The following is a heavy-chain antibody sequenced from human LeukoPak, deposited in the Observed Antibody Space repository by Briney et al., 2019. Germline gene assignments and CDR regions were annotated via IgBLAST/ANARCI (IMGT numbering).Heavy chain of an antibody. CDR2: INPSGGST. D-gene: IGHD2-2*01. Sequence: GASVKVSCKASGYTFTSYYMHWLRQAPGQGLEWMGIINPSGGSTSYAQKFQGRVTMTRDTSTSTVYMELSSLRSEDTAVYYCARDRGVVVPAARRGCGLDVWGKGTTVTVSS. V-gene: IGHV1-46*01. J-gene: IGHJ6*04. CDR3: ARDRGVVVPAARRGCGLDV. CDR1: GYTFTSYY.